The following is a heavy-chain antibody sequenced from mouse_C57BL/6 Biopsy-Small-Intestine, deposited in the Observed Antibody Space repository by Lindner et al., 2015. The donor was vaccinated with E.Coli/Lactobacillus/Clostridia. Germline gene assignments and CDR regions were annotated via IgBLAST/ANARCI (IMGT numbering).Heavy chain of an antibody. Sequence: VQLQESGGGLVKPGGSLKLSCAASGFTFSDYGMHWVRQAPEKGLEWVAYISGGSSTIYYADIVKGRFSISRDNAKNTLFLQMTSLRSEDTAMYYCARPYYYSMDYWGQGTSVTVSS. J-gene: IGHJ4*01. CDR2: ISGGSSTI. CDR1: GFTFSDYG. CDR3: ARPYYYSMDY. V-gene: IGHV5-17*01.